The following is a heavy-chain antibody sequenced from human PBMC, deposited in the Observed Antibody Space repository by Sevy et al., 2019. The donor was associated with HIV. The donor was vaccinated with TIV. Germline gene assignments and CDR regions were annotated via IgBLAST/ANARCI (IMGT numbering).Heavy chain of an antibody. D-gene: IGHD3-9*01. CDR1: GASVSAANDY. Sequence: SETLSLTCSVSGASVSAANDYWSWIRQPPGKGLEWIGNVYYFGSTNDNPSLKSRVTISLDTSKKQFSLKLSSVTAADTAVYYCARDQYYDIGTGLYAMDVWGQGTTVTVSS. CDR3: ARDQYYDIGTGLYAMDV. CDR2: VYYFGST. V-gene: IGHV4-61*01. J-gene: IGHJ6*02.